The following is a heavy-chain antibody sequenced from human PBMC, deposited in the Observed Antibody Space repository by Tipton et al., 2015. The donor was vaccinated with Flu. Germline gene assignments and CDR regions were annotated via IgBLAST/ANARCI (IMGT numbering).Heavy chain of an antibody. CDR1: GGSISSSSYY. Sequence: TLSLTCTVSGGSISSSSYYWGWIRQPPGKGLEWIGSIYYSGSTYYNPSLKSRVTISVDTSKNQFSLKLSSVTAADTAVYYCARVVPRAGDAFDIWGQGTMVTVSS. J-gene: IGHJ3*02. CDR2: IYYSGST. CDR3: ARVVPRAGDAFDI. V-gene: IGHV4-39*07. D-gene: IGHD6-6*01.